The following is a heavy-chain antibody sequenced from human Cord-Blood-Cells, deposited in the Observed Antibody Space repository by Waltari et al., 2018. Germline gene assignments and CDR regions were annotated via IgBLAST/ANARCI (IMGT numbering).Heavy chain of an antibody. CDR2: IIPILGIA. J-gene: IGHJ6*03. CDR3: ARGSVRVYMDV. D-gene: IGHD3-10*02. Sequence: QVQLVQSGAEVKKPGSSVKVSCKASGGHFRTYAITWVRQAPGQGLEWMGGIIPILGIANYAQKFQGRVTITADKSTSTAYMELSSLRSEDTDVYYCARGSVRVYMDVWGKGTTVTVSS. CDR1: GGHFRTYA. V-gene: IGHV1-69*10.